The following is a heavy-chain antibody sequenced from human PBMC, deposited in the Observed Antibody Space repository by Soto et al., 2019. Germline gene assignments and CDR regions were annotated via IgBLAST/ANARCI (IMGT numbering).Heavy chain of an antibody. CDR2: IYFTGNT. Sequence: QLQLQESGPGVVKPSETLSLTCTVSGGSITSSSHFWGWVRQPPGKVLEWIGTIYFTGNTYYTPSLKSRLNMSIDTSKNEFSLRLNSVTAADTAVYYCAGQTFTIAAASYGRSNWFDPWGPGTLVTVSS. D-gene: IGHD6-25*01. J-gene: IGHJ5*02. CDR3: AGQTFTIAAASYGRSNWFDP. CDR1: GGSITSSSHF. V-gene: IGHV4-39*01.